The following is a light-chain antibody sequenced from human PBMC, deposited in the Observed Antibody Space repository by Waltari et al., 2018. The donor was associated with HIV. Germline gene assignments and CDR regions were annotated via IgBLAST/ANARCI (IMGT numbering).Light chain of an antibody. CDR1: SSDVGGYNH. CDR3: SSYTSSSTPYV. J-gene: IGLJ1*01. Sequence: QSALTQPASVSGSPGQSITIPCTGTSSDVGGYNHVSWYQQHPGKAPKLMIYDVSNRPSGVSNRFSGSKSGNTASLTISGLQAEDEADYYCSSYTSSSTPYVFGTGTKVTVL. V-gene: IGLV2-14*03. CDR2: DVS.